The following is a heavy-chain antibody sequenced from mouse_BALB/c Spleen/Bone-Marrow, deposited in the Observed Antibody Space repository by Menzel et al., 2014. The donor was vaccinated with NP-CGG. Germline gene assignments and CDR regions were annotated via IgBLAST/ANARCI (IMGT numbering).Heavy chain of an antibody. J-gene: IGHJ2*01. Sequence: QVQLQQSGAELAKPGASVKMSCKASGYTFTSYWMHWVKQRHGQGLEWIGYINPSTGYTEYNQKFEDKATLTADKSSSTAYMQLSSLTSGDSAVYYCATGYYFDYWGQGTTLTVSS. CDR1: GYTFTSYW. D-gene: IGHD4-1*01. CDR2: INPSTGYT. V-gene: IGHV1-7*01. CDR3: ATGYYFDY.